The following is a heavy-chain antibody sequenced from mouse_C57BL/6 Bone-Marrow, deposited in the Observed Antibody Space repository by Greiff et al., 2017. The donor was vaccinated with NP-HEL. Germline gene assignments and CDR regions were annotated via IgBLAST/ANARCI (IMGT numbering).Heavy chain of an antibody. CDR2: ISSGGSYT. CDR3: ARRLWLPPYAMDY. V-gene: IGHV5-6*01. Sequence: DVQLQESGGDLVKPGGSLKLSCAASGFTFSSYGMSWVRQTPDKRLEWVATISSGGSYTYYPDSVKGRFTISRDNAKNTLYLQMSSLKSEDTAMYYCARRLWLPPYAMDYWGQGTSVTVSS. J-gene: IGHJ4*01. D-gene: IGHD2-2*01. CDR1: GFTFSSYG.